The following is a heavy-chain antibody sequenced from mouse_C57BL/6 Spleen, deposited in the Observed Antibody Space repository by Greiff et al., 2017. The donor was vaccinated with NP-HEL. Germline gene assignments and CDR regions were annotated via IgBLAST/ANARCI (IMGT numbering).Heavy chain of an antibody. V-gene: IGHV5-4*01. J-gene: IGHJ2*01. Sequence: EVNLVESGGGLVKPGGSLKLSCAASGFTFSSYAMSWVRQTPEKRLEWVATISDGGSYTYYPDNVKGRFTISRDNAKNNLYLQMSHLKSEDTAMYYCARDYSNYNYYFDYWGQGTTLTVSS. CDR1: GFTFSSYA. CDR2: ISDGGSYT. D-gene: IGHD2-5*01. CDR3: ARDYSNYNYYFDY.